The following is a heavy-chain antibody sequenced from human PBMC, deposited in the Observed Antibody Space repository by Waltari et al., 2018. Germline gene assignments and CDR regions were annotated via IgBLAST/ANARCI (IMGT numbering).Heavy chain of an antibody. J-gene: IGHJ4*01. CDR3: ARYGEVPASYFFDY. D-gene: IGHD2-21*01. CDR1: GESFLGYF. V-gene: IGHV4-34*01. CDR2: IHYSGST. Sequence: QVQLHQWGAGQLKPSETLSLTCAVSGESFLGYFWSWIRQSPGMGLEWLGSIHYSGSTNYHPTLESRLSLSVDTTKKRFSLSLTSVTAADAALYFCARYGEVPASYFFDYWGQGTLVTVSS.